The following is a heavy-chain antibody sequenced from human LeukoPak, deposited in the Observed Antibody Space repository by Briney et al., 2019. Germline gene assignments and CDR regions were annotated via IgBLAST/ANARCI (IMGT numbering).Heavy chain of an antibody. CDR1: GFTFSSYA. J-gene: IGHJ4*02. Sequence: GGSLRLSCAASGFTFSSYAMSWVRQAPGKGLEWVSAISGSGGSTYYADSVKGRFTISRDNSKNTLYLQMNSLRAEDTALYYCARDGHGVPLDYWGQGTLVTVSP. V-gene: IGHV3-23*01. D-gene: IGHD4-17*01. CDR3: ARDGHGVPLDY. CDR2: ISGSGGST.